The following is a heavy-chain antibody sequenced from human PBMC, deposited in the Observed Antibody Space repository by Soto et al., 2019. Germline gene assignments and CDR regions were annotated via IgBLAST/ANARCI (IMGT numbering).Heavy chain of an antibody. V-gene: IGHV4-61*01. J-gene: IGHJ5*02. D-gene: IGHD1-20*01. CDR1: GASVNSENYF. CDR3: VRGVISGKTDDWFDP. Sequence: TSETLSLTCSVSGASVNSENYFWTWIRQSPGKGLERIANIFYSGSTNYTPSLKSRVTISVDTSKNQFSLTLSSVTAAATAVYYCVRGVISGKTDDWFDPWGQGTLVAVAS. CDR2: IFYSGST.